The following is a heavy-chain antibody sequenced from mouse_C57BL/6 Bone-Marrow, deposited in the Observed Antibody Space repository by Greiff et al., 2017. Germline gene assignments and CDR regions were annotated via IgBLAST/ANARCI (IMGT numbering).Heavy chain of an antibody. D-gene: IGHD3-2*02. CDR3: ARSRQRRLRYFDV. V-gene: IGHV1-81*01. J-gene: IGHJ1*03. Sequence: VKLQQSGAELARPGASVKLSCKASGYTFTSYGISWVKQRTGQGLEWIGEIYPRSGNTYYNEKFTGKATLTADKSSSTAYMELRSLTSEDSAVYFCARSRQRRLRYFDVWGTGTTVTVSS. CDR2: IYPRSGNT. CDR1: GYTFTSYG.